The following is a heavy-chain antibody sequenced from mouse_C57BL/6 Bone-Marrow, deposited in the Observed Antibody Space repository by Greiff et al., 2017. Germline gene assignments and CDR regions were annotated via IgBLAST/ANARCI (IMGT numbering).Heavy chain of an antibody. D-gene: IGHD1-1*01. V-gene: IGHV14-4*01. CDR3: TTFYGSSYFDY. CDR1: GFNIKDDY. Sequence: EVKLQESGAELVRPGASVKLSCTASGFNIKDDYMHWVKQRPEQGLEWIGWFDPANGDTEYASKFQGKATITADTSSNTAYLQLSSLTSEDTAVYYCTTFYGSSYFDYWGQGTTLTVSS. CDR2: FDPANGDT. J-gene: IGHJ2*01.